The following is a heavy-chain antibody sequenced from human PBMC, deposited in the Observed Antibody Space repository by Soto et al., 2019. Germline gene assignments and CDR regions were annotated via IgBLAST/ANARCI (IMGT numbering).Heavy chain of an antibody. D-gene: IGHD6-19*01. Sequence: PSETLSLTCAVYGGSFSGYYWSWIRQPPGKGLEWIGEINHSGSTNYNPSLKSRVTISVDTSKNQFSLKLSSVTAADTAVYYCARGDITVAGASFDPWGQGTLVTVSS. V-gene: IGHV4-34*01. CDR3: ARGDITVAGASFDP. J-gene: IGHJ5*02. CDR1: GGSFSGYY. CDR2: INHSGST.